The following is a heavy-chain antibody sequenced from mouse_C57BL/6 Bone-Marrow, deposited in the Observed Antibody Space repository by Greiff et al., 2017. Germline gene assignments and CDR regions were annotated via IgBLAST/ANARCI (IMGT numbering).Heavy chain of an antibody. D-gene: IGHD2-4*01. Sequence: EVKLMESGGDLVKPGGSLKLSCAASGFTFSSYGMSWVRQTPDKRLEWVATISSGGSYTYYPDRVQGRFTISRDNAKNTLYLQLSSLKSEDTAMYYCARHDYAWFAYWGQGTLVTVSA. V-gene: IGHV5-6*01. CDR1: GFTFSSYG. J-gene: IGHJ3*01. CDR3: ARHDYAWFAY. CDR2: ISSGGSYT.